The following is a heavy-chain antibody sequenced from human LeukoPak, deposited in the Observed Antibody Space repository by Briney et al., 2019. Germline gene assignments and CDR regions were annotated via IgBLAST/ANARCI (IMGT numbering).Heavy chain of an antibody. CDR1: AVTFGDYA. Sequence: GGSLRLSCTASAVTFGDYAISWVRQAPGKGLEWVGFIRSQAYGGTTEYVASVKGRFTISRDDSKSIAYLQMNSLRTEDTAVYYCTRDSSWSFDYWGQGTLVTVSS. CDR2: IRSQAYGGTT. CDR3: TRDSSWSFDY. V-gene: IGHV3-49*04. D-gene: IGHD2-15*01. J-gene: IGHJ4*02.